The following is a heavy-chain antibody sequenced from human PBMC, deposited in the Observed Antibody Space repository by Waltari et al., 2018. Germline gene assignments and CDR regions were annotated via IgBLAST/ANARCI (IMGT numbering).Heavy chain of an antibody. Sequence: EVQLVESGGGLVQPGGYLRLSRGASGVPFSRDWMSWVRQTPGKGLQWVANINYDGSQKYYVDSVKGRFTISRDNAKNSVYLQMNSLRVEDTAVYYCAKSRGFEYWGQGALITVSS. D-gene: IGHD2-2*01. CDR2: INYDGSQK. J-gene: IGHJ4*02. CDR3: AKSRGFEY. V-gene: IGHV3-7*01. CDR1: GVPFSRDW.